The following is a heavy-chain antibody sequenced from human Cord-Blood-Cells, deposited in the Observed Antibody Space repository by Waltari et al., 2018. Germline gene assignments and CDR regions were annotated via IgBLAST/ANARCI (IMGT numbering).Heavy chain of an antibody. J-gene: IGHJ4*02. Sequence: QVQLVQSGAEVKKPGSSVKVSCKASGGTFSSYAISWVRQAPGQGLEWMGGIIPIFGTANYAQNVQGRVTSTADESTSTAYMELSSLRSEDTAVYYCARDQPGEYYFDYWGQGTLVTVSS. CDR3: ARDQPGEYYFDY. CDR2: IIPIFGTA. V-gene: IGHV1-69*01. D-gene: IGHD3-16*01. CDR1: GGTFSSYA.